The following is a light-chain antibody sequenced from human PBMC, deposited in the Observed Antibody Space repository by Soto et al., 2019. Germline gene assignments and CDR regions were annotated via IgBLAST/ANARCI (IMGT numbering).Light chain of an antibody. J-gene: IGKJ1*01. CDR2: GAS. Sequence: EILLTQSPGTLSLSPGDRATLSCRASQSLGSTFLAWYQQKSGQSPRLLIYGASDRATDIPDRFSGSGSGADFTLTISRLEPEDFAVYYCQQYGSSPWTFGQGTKVEIK. V-gene: IGKV3-20*01. CDR3: QQYGSSPWT. CDR1: QSLGSTF.